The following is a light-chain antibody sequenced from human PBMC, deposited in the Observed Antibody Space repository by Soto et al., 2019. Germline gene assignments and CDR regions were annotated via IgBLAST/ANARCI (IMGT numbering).Light chain of an antibody. CDR3: QQSYSTPLT. V-gene: IGKV1-39*01. CDR1: QSISSY. J-gene: IGKJ4*01. Sequence: DIQMTQSPSSLSASVGDRVTITCRASQSISSYLNWYQQKPGKAPKLLIYAASSLQSGVPSRFSGSGSGTDFTLTISSLQPEDFATYYCQQSYSTPLTFGGRTKADI. CDR2: AAS.